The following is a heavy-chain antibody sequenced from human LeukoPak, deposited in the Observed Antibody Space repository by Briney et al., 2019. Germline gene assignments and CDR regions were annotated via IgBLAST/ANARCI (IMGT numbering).Heavy chain of an antibody. CDR2: INPNNGGT. D-gene: IGHD3-16*01. CDR1: GYTFTGYY. J-gene: IGHJ6*03. Sequence: ASVKVSCKASGYTFTGYYMHWVRQAPGQGLEWMGWINPNNGGTNYAQKFQGRVTMTRDTSISTAYMELSRLRSDDTAVYYCAIPSGWGAGPYTQNPHYYMDVWGKGTTVTVSS. CDR3: AIPSGWGAGPYTQNPHYYMDV. V-gene: IGHV1-2*02.